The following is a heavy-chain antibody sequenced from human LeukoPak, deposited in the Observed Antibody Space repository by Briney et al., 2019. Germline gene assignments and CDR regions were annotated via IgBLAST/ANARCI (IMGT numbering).Heavy chain of an antibody. V-gene: IGHV3-74*01. CDR2: INSDGSGT. CDR1: GFTFSNYW. J-gene: IGHJ4*02. CDR3: ARQKRSSDYYGSGSYHY. Sequence: GGSLRLSCAASGFTFSNYWMHWVRQAPGKGLVWVSYINSDGSGTNYADSVKGRFTIPRDDAKNTLYLQMNSLRAEDTAVYYCARQKRSSDYYGSGSYHYWGQGTLVTVSS. D-gene: IGHD3-10*01.